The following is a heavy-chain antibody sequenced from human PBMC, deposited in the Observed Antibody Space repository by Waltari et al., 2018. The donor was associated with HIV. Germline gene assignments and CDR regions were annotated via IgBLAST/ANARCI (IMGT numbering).Heavy chain of an antibody. D-gene: IGHD2-15*01. CDR1: GYTFTSYY. V-gene: IGHV1-46*01. Sequence: VKVSCKASGYTFTSYYMHWVRQAPGQGLEWMGIINPSGGSTSYAQKFQGRVTMTRDTSTSTVYMELSSLRSDDTAVYYCVLGYCSGGSCLHNAFDIWGQGTMVTVSS. CDR3: VLGYCSGGSCLHNAFDI. J-gene: IGHJ3*02. CDR2: INPSGGST.